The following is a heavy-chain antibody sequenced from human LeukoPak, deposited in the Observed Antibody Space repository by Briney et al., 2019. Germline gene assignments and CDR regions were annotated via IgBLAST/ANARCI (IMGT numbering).Heavy chain of an antibody. J-gene: IGHJ4*02. CDR3: ARRGTALRTGRGY. D-gene: IGHD1-14*01. Sequence: GGSLRLSCAASGFTFSGYSMNWVRQAPGKGLEWVSYISSSSSTIYYADSVKGRFTISRDNPKNSLYLQMNSLRAEDTAVYYCARRGTALRTGRGYWGQGTLVTVSS. CDR1: GFTFSGYS. CDR2: ISSSSSTI. V-gene: IGHV3-48*04.